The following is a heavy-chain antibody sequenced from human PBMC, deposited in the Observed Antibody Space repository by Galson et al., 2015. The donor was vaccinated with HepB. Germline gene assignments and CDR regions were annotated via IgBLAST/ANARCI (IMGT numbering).Heavy chain of an antibody. Sequence: SLRLSCAASGFTFSKLWMSWARQAPGKGLEWVANINQDEKEKYLADSVKGRFTISRDNDRSSLYLQMNSLRVEDTALYFCATDGAAFHDWGQGTMVTVSS. D-gene: IGHD4/OR15-4a*01. CDR3: ATDGAAFHD. CDR1: GFTFSKLW. V-gene: IGHV3-7*03. CDR2: INQDEKEK. J-gene: IGHJ3*01.